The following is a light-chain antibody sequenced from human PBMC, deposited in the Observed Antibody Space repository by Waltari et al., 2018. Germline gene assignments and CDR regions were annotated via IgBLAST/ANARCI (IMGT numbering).Light chain of an antibody. Sequence: QSALTQPPSASGSLGQSVTISCTGTGSDVGGYKYVSWYQQYPGKAPKLLLYEVTKRPSGVPDRFSGSKSGNTASLTVSGLRAEDGGDYYCSSYAATNNVIFGGGTNLTVL. CDR3: SSYAATNNVI. V-gene: IGLV2-8*01. J-gene: IGLJ2*01. CDR2: EVT. CDR1: GSDVGGYKY.